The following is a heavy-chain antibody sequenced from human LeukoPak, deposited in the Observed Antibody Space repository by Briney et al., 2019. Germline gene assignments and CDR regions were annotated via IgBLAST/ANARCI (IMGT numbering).Heavy chain of an antibody. V-gene: IGHV3-11*06. J-gene: IGHJ4*02. CDR2: ISSSSSYT. CDR1: GFTFSDYY. D-gene: IGHD4-17*01. CDR3: AREGYGDYYFDY. Sequence: PGGSLRLSCAASGFTFSDYYMSWIRQAPGXGLEWVSYISSSSSYTNYADSVKGRFTISRDNAKNSLYLQMNSLRAEDTAVYYCAREGYGDYYFDYWGQGTLVTVSS.